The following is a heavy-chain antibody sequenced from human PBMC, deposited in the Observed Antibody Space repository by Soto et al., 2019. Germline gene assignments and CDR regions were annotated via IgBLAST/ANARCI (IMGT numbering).Heavy chain of an antibody. CDR3: ASLLPSYYDYIWGSYRSEGGHAFDI. J-gene: IGHJ3*02. Sequence: QVQLQESGPGLVKPSGTLSLTCAVSSGSISSSNWWSWVRQPPGKGLEWIGEIYHSGSTNSNPSLKSRVTISVEKSKNQFSLKLSSVTAADTAVYYSASLLPSYYDYIWGSYRSEGGHAFDIWGQGTMVTVSS. CDR1: SGSISSSNW. D-gene: IGHD3-16*02. V-gene: IGHV4-4*02. CDR2: IYHSGST.